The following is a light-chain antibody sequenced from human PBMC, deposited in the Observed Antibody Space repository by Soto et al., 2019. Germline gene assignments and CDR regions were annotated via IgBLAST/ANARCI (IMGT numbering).Light chain of an antibody. V-gene: IGLV2-14*01. CDR1: SNDIGGYNY. CDR3: SSYTSSSTLL. J-gene: IGLJ2*01. Sequence: QSALTQPASMSGSPGQSITFSCTGTSNDIGGYNYVSWYQQHPGKAPKLMIFDVSNRPSGVSYRFSGSKSGNTASLTISGLQAEDEADYYCSSYTSSSTLLFGGGTQLTVL. CDR2: DVS.